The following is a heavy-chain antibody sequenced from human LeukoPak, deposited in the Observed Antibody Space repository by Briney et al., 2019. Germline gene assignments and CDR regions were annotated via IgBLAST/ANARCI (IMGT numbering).Heavy chain of an antibody. D-gene: IGHD1-26*01. CDR1: GFTFSDYA. Sequence: PGGSLRLSCAATGFTFSDYAMNWVRQAPGKGLEWVSSISGDGATTFYADSVKGRFTMSRDNSKNTLYVQMDSLRAEDTAVYYCAKQGGGTHDYWGQGTLVTVSS. CDR2: ISGDGATT. J-gene: IGHJ4*02. CDR3: AKQGGGTHDY. V-gene: IGHV3-23*01.